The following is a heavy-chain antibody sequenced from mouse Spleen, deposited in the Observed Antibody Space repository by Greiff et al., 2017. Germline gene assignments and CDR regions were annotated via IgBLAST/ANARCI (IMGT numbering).Heavy chain of an antibody. CDR1: GYTFTSYV. J-gene: IGHJ3*01. Sequence: EVQLVESGPELVKPGASVKMSCKASGYTFTSYVMHWVKQKPGQGLEWIGYINPYNDGTKYNEMFKGKATLTSDTSSSTAYMELSSLTSEDSAVYYCASRGYDGYLFAYWGQGTLVTVSA. CDR3: ASRGYDGYLFAY. D-gene: IGHD2-3*01. CDR2: INPYNDGT. V-gene: IGHV1-14*01.